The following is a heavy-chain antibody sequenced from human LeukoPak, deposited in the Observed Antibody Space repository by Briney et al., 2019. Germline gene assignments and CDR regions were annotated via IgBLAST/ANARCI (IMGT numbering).Heavy chain of an antibody. CDR3: ARGKEDFDY. Sequence: PGGSLRLSCTASGFTFTSYWMNWVRQAPGKGLEWVANINLDGSEKYYVDSVKGRFTISRDNAKNSLYLQMNSLRAEDTALYYCARGKEDFDYWGQGTLVTVSS. V-gene: IGHV3-7*03. CDR1: GFTFTSYW. CDR2: INLDGSEK. J-gene: IGHJ4*02.